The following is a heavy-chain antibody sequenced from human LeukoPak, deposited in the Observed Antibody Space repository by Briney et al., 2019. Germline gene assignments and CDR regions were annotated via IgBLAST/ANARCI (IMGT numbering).Heavy chain of an antibody. V-gene: IGHV4-59*08. CDR2: ILYSGTT. D-gene: IGHD6-19*01. CDR3: TRHPPRDSSGSDAFDI. J-gene: IGHJ3*02. CDR1: GGSIRNYY. Sequence: SETLSLTCTVSGGSIRNYYWSWIRQPPGKGLEWIGYILYSGTTNYNPSLKSRVTISVDTSKNQFSLKLSSVTAADTAFYYCTRHPPRDSSGSDAFDIWGQGTVVTVFS.